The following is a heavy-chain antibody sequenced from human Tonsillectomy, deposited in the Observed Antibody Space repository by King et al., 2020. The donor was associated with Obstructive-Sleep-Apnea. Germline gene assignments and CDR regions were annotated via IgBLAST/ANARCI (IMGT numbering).Heavy chain of an antibody. Sequence: VQLQQSGPGLVKPSQTLSLTCAISGDSVSSYSAAWNWIRQSPSRGLQWLGRTFYSSMWYTYYALSVKGRITINPDTSKNQFSLQLNSVTPDDTAVYYCARAVDGSANYYSTLDYWGQRTLVTVSS. CDR1: GDSVSSYSAA. CDR3: ARAVDGSANYYSTLDY. CDR2: TFYSSMWYT. V-gene: IGHV6-1*01. J-gene: IGHJ4*02. D-gene: IGHD3-10*01.